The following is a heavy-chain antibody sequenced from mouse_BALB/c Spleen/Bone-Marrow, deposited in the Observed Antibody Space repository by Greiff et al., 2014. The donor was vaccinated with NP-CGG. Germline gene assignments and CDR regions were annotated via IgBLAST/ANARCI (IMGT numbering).Heavy chain of an antibody. V-gene: IGHV1-53*01. CDR1: GYTFTRYY. J-gene: IGHJ2*01. CDR2: INPYNGGT. CDR3: SLLGDY. Sequence: QVQLQQPGAELVRPGASVKLSCKASGYTFTRYYMYWVKQRPGQGLEWIGGINPYNGGTHFNEKFKSKATLTVDKSSSTAYMQPNSLTSEDSAVYYCSLLGDYWGQGTTLTVSS. D-gene: IGHD1-1*01.